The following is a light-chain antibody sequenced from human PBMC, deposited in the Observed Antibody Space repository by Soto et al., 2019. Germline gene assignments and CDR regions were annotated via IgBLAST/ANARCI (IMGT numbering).Light chain of an antibody. Sequence: QSVLAQPASVSGSPGQSITISCTGTSDDVGAYNSVSWYQQLPHKAPQVILYKGTQRPSGVSSRFSGSTSGNAASLTISGLQADDDADYFCCSSAPESTYVFGTGTKLTVL. CDR1: SDDVGAYNS. V-gene: IGLV2-23*01. CDR3: CSSAPESTYV. CDR2: KGT. J-gene: IGLJ1*01.